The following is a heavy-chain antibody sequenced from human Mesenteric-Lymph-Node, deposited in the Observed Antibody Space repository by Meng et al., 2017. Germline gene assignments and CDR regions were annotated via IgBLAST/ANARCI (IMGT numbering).Heavy chain of an antibody. CDR1: GLTFSSYA. Sequence: GGGFVQPGRALTFSCSASGLTFSSYAMHWVRQAPGKGLEWVAVISYDGSNKYYADSVKGRFTISRDNSKNTLYLQMNSLRAEDTAVYYCARVISFWYFDLWGRGTLVTVSS. CDR3: ARVISFWYFDL. J-gene: IGHJ2*01. CDR2: ISYDGSNK. V-gene: IGHV3-30*01.